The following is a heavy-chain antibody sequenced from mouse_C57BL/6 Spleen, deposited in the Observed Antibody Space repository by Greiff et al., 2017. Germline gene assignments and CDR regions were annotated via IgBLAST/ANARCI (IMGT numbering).Heavy chain of an antibody. V-gene: IGHV5-4*01. J-gene: IGHJ4*01. CDR2: ISDGGSYT. D-gene: IGHD3-3*01. Sequence: EVQLVESGGGLVKPGGSLKLSCAASGFTFSSYAMSWVRQTPEKRLEWVATISDGGSYTYYPDNVKGRFTISRDNAKNNLYLQMSHLKSEDTAMYYCARDPGRGAMEDWGQGTSVTVSS. CDR1: GFTFSSYA. CDR3: ARDPGRGAMED.